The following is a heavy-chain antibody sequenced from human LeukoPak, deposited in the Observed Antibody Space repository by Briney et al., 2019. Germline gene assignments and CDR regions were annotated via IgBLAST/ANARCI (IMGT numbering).Heavy chain of an antibody. CDR1: GGSISSYY. V-gene: IGHV4-4*07. J-gene: IGHJ4*02. CDR3: ARDVPYYYDSSGYYSYFDY. Sequence: SETLSLTCTVSGGSISSYYWSWIRQPAGKGLEWIGRIYTSGSTNYNPSLKSRVTMSVDTSKNQFSLKLSSVTAADTAVYYCARDVPYYYDSSGYYSYFDYWGQGTLVTVSS. D-gene: IGHD3-22*01. CDR2: IYTSGST.